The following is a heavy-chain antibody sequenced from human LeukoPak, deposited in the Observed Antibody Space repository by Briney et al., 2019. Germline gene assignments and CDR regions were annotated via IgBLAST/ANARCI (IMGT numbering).Heavy chain of an antibody. CDR2: ISSSSSYI. V-gene: IGHV3-21*01. CDR3: ARDSLGGFDP. J-gene: IGHJ5*02. D-gene: IGHD3-10*01. CDR1: GLTFISYS. Sequence: GALRLSCAASGLTFISYSMNWVRQAPGKGLEWGSSISSSSSYIYYADPVKGRFTISRDNATNSLYLQMNSLRAEDTAVYYCARDSLGGFDPRGEGAVVTVSS.